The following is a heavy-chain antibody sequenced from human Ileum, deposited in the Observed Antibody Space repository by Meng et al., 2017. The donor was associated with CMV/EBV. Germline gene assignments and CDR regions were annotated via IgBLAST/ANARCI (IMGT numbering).Heavy chain of an antibody. CDR3: VRDNWVLRARGFDY. D-gene: IGHD7-27*01. CDR2: ISGYNGKI. J-gene: IGHJ4*02. V-gene: IGHV1-18*01. Sequence: ASVKVSCKASDDTFSNYGITWVRQAPGQGLEWMGWISGYNGKIDYGQKFHSRVSMTTDSSTSTAYMELRTLTFDDTAVYYCVRDNWVLRARGFDYWGQGTLVTVSS. CDR1: DDTFSNYG.